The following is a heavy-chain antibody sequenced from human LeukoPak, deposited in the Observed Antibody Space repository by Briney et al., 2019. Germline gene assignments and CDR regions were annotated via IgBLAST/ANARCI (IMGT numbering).Heavy chain of an antibody. V-gene: IGHV1-2*02. CDR1: GYTFTGYY. CDR3: ERAGSVVHPPEYFHH. CDR2: IKPNSGDT. J-gene: IGHJ1*01. D-gene: IGHD1-26*01. Sequence: GASVKVSCKASGYTFTGYYMHWVRQAPGQALEWMGWIKPNSGDTKYGQKFQGRVTVTRDTSISTAYMELNRLTSDDTAVYYCERAGSVVHPPEYFHHWGQGTPVTVST.